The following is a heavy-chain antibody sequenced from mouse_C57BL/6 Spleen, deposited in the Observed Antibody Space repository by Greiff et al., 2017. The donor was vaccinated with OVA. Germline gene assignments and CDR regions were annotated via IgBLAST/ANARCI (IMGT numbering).Heavy chain of an antibody. CDR1: GYTFTNYW. CDR2: IYPGGGYT. CDR3: ARRDYYAMDY. Sequence: VQVVESGAELVRPGTSVKMSCKASGYTFTNYWIGWAKQRPGHGLEWIGDIYPGGGYTNYNEKFKGKATLTADKSSSTAYMQFSSLTSEDSAIYYCARRDYYAMDYWGQGTSVTVSS. V-gene: IGHV1-63*01. J-gene: IGHJ4*01.